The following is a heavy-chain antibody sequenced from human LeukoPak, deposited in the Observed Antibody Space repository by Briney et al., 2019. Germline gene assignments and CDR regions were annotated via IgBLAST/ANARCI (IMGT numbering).Heavy chain of an antibody. CDR3: ARVLFRGSSRFDY. D-gene: IGHD1-26*01. Sequence: GASVKVSCKASGYTFTDNYIHWVRQAPGQGLEWMGRINPNSGATNYAQNFLGRVTMARDTSNSTAYMELNSLTSDDTAVYYCARVLFRGSSRFDYWGQGTLVIVSS. CDR1: GYTFTDNY. J-gene: IGHJ4*02. CDR2: INPNSGAT. V-gene: IGHV1-2*06.